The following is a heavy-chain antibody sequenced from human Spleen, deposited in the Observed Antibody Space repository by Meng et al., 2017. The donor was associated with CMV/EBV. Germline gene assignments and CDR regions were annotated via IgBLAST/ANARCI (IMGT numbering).Heavy chain of an antibody. V-gene: IGHV4-34*01. CDR1: GGSFSGYY. CDR2: INHSGGT. CDR3: VRGPQISWLRSRFAAFDI. J-gene: IGHJ3*02. Sequence: SETLSLTCAVYGGSFSGYYWSWFRQPPGKGLEWIGEINHSGGTNDNPSFKSRVTMSVDTSKNQFSLKLSSVTAADTAVYYCVRGPQISWLRSRFAAFDIWGRGTMVTVSS. D-gene: IGHD5-12*01.